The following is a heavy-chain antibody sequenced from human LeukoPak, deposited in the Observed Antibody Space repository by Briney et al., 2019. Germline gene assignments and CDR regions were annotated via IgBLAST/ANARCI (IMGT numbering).Heavy chain of an antibody. D-gene: IGHD5-12*01. J-gene: IGHJ4*02. Sequence: PGGSLRLSCAASGFTFSGSAMHWVRQASGKGLEWVGRIRSKANNYATSYAASVKGRFTISRDNAKNSLYLQMNSLRAEDTAVYYCARGIPNGEATRYWGQGTLVTVSS. V-gene: IGHV3-73*01. CDR2: IRSKANNYAT. CDR1: GFTFSGSA. CDR3: ARGIPNGEATRY.